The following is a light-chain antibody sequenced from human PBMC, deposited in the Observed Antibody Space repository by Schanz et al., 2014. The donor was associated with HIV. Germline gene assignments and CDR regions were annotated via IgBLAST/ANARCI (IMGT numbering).Light chain of an antibody. CDR3: QQLNSYPLT. CDR1: QNINNY. J-gene: IGKJ4*01. CDR2: TAS. V-gene: IGKV1-9*01. Sequence: DIQMTQSPSSLSASVGDRVTITCRASQNINNYLHWYQQRPGKAPKLLIYTASTLQSGVPSRFSGSGSGTEFTLTISSLQPEDSATYSCQQLNSYPLTFGGGTKVEIK.